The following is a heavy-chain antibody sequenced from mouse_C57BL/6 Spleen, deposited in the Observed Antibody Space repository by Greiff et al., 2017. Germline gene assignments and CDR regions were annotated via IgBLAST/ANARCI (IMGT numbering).Heavy chain of an antibody. CDR1: GYTFTSYW. CDR2: IDPSDSYT. D-gene: IGHD2-3*01. Sequence: VQLQQPGAELVRPGTSVKLSCKASGYTFTSYWMHWVKQRPGQGLEWIGVIDPSDSYTNYNQKFKGKATLTVDTSSSTTYMQLSSLTSEDSAVYSCSVYDDYYLGALYSMDYWGQGTSVTVSS. J-gene: IGHJ4*01. V-gene: IGHV1-59*01. CDR3: SVYDDYYLGALYSMDY.